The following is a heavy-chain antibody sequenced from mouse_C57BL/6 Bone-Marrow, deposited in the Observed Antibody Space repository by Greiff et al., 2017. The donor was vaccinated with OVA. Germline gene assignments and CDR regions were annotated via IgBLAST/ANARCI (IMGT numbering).Heavy chain of an antibody. CDR1: GYSFTGYY. Sequence: EVMLVESGPELVKPGASVKISCKASGYSFTGYYMNWVKQSPEKSLEWIGEINPSTGGTTYNQKFKAKATLTVDKSSSTAYMQLKSLTSEDSAVYYCAREGDGNYDYWGQGTTLTVSS. D-gene: IGHD2-1*01. CDR3: AREGDGNYDY. CDR2: INPSTGGT. J-gene: IGHJ2*01. V-gene: IGHV1-42*01.